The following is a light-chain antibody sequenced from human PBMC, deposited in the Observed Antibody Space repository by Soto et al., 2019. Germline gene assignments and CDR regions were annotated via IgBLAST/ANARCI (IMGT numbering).Light chain of an antibody. CDR1: SNDVGGYDH. J-gene: IGLJ3*02. CDR2: EVT. V-gene: IGLV2-14*03. Sequence: QSALTQPPSVSGSPGQSISISCTGTSNDVGGYDHVSWYQQHPGRAPKLIIYEVTHRPSGVSHRFSGSKSGNTASLTISGLQAEDEADYYCSSYTRSSTLVVFGGGTKLTVL. CDR3: SSYTRSSTLVV.